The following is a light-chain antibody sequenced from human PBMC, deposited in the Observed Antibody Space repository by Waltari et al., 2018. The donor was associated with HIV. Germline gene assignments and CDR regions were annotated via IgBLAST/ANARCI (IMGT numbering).Light chain of an antibody. CDR1: AIITTY. CDR3: QQSYSAPLT. Sequence: TQSPSSLSASVGDTVTLTCRATAIITTYVTWYQQKSGKAPNLLIYDASTLETGVPSRFTGGGSATFFTLTISNLQSEDFATYYCQQSYSAPLTFGGGTTLEIK. V-gene: IGKV1-39*01. J-gene: IGKJ4*01. CDR2: DAS.